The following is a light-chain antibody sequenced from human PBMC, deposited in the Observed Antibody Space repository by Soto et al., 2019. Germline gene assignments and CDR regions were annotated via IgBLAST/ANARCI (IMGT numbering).Light chain of an antibody. CDR1: QAISTW. CDR2: AAS. CDR3: QQANSFPRT. Sequence: DIQMTQSPSSVSASVGDRVTITCRASQAISTWLAWYQQKPGKAPKLLIYAASNLQTGVPSRFSGSGSGTDFTLTISSLQPEDFATYYRQQANSFPRTFGQGTKLEIK. J-gene: IGKJ1*01. V-gene: IGKV1D-12*01.